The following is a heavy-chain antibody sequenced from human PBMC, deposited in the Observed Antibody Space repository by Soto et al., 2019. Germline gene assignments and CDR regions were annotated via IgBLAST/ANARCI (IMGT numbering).Heavy chain of an antibody. Sequence: SETLSLTCSVSGGSISSGGHSWSWIRQPPGKGLEWIGFIYHSGITYYNPSLRSRVTISVDRSKNQFSLKLNSVTAADTAVYYCARVHVGYYLDSWGKGTLVTVAS. V-gene: IGHV4-30-2*01. CDR2: IYHSGIT. J-gene: IGHJ4*02. CDR1: GGSISSGGHS. D-gene: IGHD3-10*01. CDR3: ARVHVGYYLDS.